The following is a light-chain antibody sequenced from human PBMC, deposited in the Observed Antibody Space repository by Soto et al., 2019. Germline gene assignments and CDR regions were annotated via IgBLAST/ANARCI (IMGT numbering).Light chain of an antibody. J-gene: IGLJ3*02. CDR3: CSYAATSTWV. CDR1: SSDVGSYNL. CDR2: EDN. V-gene: IGLV2-23*01. Sequence: QSALTQPASMSGSPGQSITISCTGTSSDVGSYNLVSWYQQHPGTAPKLMIYEDNKRPSGVSNRFSGSKSGNTASLTISGLQTEDEADYYYCSYAATSTWVFGGGTKLTVL.